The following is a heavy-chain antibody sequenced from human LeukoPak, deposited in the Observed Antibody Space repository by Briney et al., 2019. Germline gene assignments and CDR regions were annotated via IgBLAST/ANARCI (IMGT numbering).Heavy chain of an antibody. CDR1: GFDFNNYA. CDR2: MSGTGYHTYYADSDKT. V-gene: IGHV3-23*01. Sequence: GGSLRLSCAASGFDFNNYAMSWVRQGPGKRLGWVSAMSGTGYHTYYADSDKTYYADSVKGRFIISRDNSKSTVYLHMNNLRLEDTAIYYCAKGAAIDHWGQGTLVTVSS. CDR3: AKGAAIDH. J-gene: IGHJ4*02.